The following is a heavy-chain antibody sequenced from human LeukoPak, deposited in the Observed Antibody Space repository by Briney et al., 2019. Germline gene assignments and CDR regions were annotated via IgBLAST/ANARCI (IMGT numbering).Heavy chain of an antibody. V-gene: IGHV1-69*13. Sequence: SVKVSCKASGGTFSSYAISWVRQAPGQGLEWMGGIIPIFGTANYAQKFQGRVTITADESTSTAYMELSSLRSEDTAVYYCARAFVDTVMVHIFDYWGQGTLVTVSS. D-gene: IGHD5-18*01. CDR1: GGTFSSYA. CDR2: IIPIFGTA. J-gene: IGHJ4*02. CDR3: ARAFVDTVMVHIFDY.